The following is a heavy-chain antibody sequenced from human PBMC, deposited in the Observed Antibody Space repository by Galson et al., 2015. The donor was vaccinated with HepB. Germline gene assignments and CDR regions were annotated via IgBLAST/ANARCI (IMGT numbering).Heavy chain of an antibody. J-gene: IGHJ4*02. D-gene: IGHD3-10*01. CDR2: ISPYNGNT. Sequence: SVKVSCKASGYTFTSYGISWVRQAPGQGPEWMGWISPYNGNTNYAQKLQGRVTMTTDTSTSTACMELRSLRFDDTAVYYCARDLLWFGDYWGQGTLVTVSS. CDR1: GYTFTSYG. CDR3: ARDLLWFGDY. V-gene: IGHV1-18*04.